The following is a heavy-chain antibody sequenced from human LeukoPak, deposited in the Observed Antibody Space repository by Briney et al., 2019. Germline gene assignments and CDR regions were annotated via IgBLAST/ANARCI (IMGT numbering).Heavy chain of an antibody. CDR2: ISWNSGSI. CDR3: AKDIAPLLTSGYHLVY. J-gene: IGHJ4*02. V-gene: IGHV3-9*01. CDR1: GFTFDDYA. D-gene: IGHD3-22*01. Sequence: PGGSLRLSCAVSGFTFDDYAMHWVRQAPGKGLEWVSSISWNSGSINYADSVKGRFTISRDNAKNSLYLQINSLRVEDTAFYYCAKDIAPLLTSGYHLVYWGQGTLVTVSS.